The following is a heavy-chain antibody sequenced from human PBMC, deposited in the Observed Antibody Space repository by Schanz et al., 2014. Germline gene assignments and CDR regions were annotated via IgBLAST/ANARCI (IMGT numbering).Heavy chain of an antibody. CDR2: VHTGGRT. V-gene: IGHV3-53*01. J-gene: IGHJ3*01. CDR1: GFSVSGNY. D-gene: IGHD5-12*01. Sequence: EVQLVESGGGLIQPGGSLRLSCAVSGFSVSGNYFSWVRQAPGKGLEFVSMVHTGGRTDYADSVKGRFTISRDSSKNTLFLQMNSLRAEDTAVYFCARDGGRDGYNLAFDVWGQGTLVTVSS. CDR3: ARDGGRDGYNLAFDV.